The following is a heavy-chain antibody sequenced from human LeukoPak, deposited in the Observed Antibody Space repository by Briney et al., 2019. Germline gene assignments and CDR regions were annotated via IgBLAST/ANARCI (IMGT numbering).Heavy chain of an antibody. CDR1: GFNFSNHG. CDR2: INGSGSYI. CDR3: AGVVTFTTLDH. D-gene: IGHD2/OR15-2a*01. Sequence: PGGSLRLSCRTSGFNFSNHGMNWVRQAPGKGLEWVASINGSGSYILYADSVKGRFTISRDNPKNTLFLQMDSLRADDTAIYYCAGVVTFTTLDHWGQGTLVTVSS. J-gene: IGHJ4*02. V-gene: IGHV3-21*01.